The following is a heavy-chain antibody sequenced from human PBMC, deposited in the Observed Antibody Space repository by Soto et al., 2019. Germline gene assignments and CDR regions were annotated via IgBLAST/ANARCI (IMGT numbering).Heavy chain of an antibody. V-gene: IGHV3-7*03. J-gene: IGHJ4*02. CDR2: IKEDGSRT. CDR1: GFNFGSSW. Sequence: PGGSLRLSCVASGFNFGSSWMSWVRQAPGKGPEWVANIKEDGSRTNYVDSVKGRFTISRDNEKKSLYLQMNTLRAEDTAVYYCERVTHTEDAYYWSLGTLVTVSS. D-gene: IGHD2-15*01. CDR3: ERVTHTEDAYY.